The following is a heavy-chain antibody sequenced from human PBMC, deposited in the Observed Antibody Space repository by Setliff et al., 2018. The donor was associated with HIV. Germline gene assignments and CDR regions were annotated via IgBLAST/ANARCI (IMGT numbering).Heavy chain of an antibody. Sequence: SETLSLTCTVSGGSISSYYWSWIRQPPGKELEWIGDIYTNGSTDYNPSLKSRVTISVDTSKKRFSLRLSSVTAADTAVYYCARHSGYYYDSSGYYPFDVWGQGTMVTVSS. CDR3: ARHSGYYYDSSGYYPFDV. CDR2: IYTNGST. J-gene: IGHJ3*01. CDR1: GGSISSYY. D-gene: IGHD3-22*01. V-gene: IGHV4-4*09.